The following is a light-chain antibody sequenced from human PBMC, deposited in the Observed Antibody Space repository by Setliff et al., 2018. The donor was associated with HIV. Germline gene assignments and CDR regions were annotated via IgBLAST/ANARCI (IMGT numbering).Light chain of an antibody. CDR3: SSFTTTNALEV. CDR1: SSDVGGYNY. Sequence: ALTQPASVSGSPGQSITISCTGNSSDVGGYNYVSWYQQHPGKAPKLIIYEVTNRPSGVSYRFSGSKSGNTASLTISGLQAEDEADYYCSSFTTTNALEVFGTGTKGTVL. CDR2: EVT. J-gene: IGLJ1*01. V-gene: IGLV2-14*01.